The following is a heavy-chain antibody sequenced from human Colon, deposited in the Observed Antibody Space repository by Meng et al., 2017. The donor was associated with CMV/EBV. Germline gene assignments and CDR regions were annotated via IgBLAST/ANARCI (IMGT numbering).Heavy chain of an antibody. CDR3: ARGGGTPIRGVLPFDF. CDR1: GSSFSSYY. Sequence: LELRLARLFNPSATLSRISSLYGSSFSSYYWRLIRQSPGKGLEWIAEIDHTGSTNYHPSLKSRVTISIDTSNSHFSLNLTSATAADTAVYYCARGGGTPIRGVLPFDFWGQGTLVTVSS. CDR2: IDHTGST. D-gene: IGHD3-10*01. V-gene: IGHV4-34*01. J-gene: IGHJ4*02.